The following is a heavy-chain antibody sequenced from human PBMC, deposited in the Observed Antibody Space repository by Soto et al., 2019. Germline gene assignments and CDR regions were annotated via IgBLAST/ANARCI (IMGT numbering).Heavy chain of an antibody. J-gene: IGHJ5*02. CDR1: GYSFTSYW. CDR3: ARAPRGEPSGWFDP. D-gene: IGHD3-16*01. CDR2: IYPGDSEI. Sequence: GESLKISCKGSGYSFTSYWIGWVRQMPGKGLEWMGIIYPGDSEIRYSPSFQGQVTISADMFITTAYLQWSSLKASDTAMYYCARAPRGEPSGWFDPWGQGTLVTVSS. V-gene: IGHV5-51*01.